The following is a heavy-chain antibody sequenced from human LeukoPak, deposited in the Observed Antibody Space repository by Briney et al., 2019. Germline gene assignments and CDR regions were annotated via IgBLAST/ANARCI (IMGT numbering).Heavy chain of an antibody. V-gene: IGHV3-23*01. CDR1: GFTFSSYA. J-gene: IGHJ4*02. CDR3: ATIVVVPAAKYYFDY. Sequence: PGGSLRLSCAASGFTFSSYAMSWVRQAPGKGLEWVSAISGSGGSTYYADSVKGRFTISRDNSKNTLCLQMNSLRAEDTAVYYCATIVVVPAAKYYFDYWGQGTLVTVSS. CDR2: ISGSGGST. D-gene: IGHD2-2*01.